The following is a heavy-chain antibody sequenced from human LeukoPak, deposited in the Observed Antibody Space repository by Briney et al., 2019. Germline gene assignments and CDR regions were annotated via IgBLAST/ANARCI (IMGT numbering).Heavy chain of an antibody. J-gene: IGHJ4*02. CDR3: AKGPRPCFDY. CDR2: ISGSGGST. CDR1: GFTFSSYA. D-gene: IGHD6-6*01. V-gene: IGHV3-23*01. Sequence: QSGGSLRLSCAASGFTFSSYAMSWVRQAPGEGLEWVSAISGSGGSTYYADSVKGRFTISRDDSKNTLYLQMNSLRAEDTAVYYCAKGPRPCFDYWGQGTLVTVSS.